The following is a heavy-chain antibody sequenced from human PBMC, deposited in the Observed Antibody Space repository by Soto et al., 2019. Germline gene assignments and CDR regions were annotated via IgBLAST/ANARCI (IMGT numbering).Heavy chain of an antibody. V-gene: IGHV1-2*04. CDR2: INPNSGGT. J-gene: IGHJ4*02. Sequence: GASVKVSFKASGYTFTGYYMHWVRQAPGQGLEWMGWINPNSGGTNYAQKFQGWVTMTRDTSISTAYMELSRLRSDDTAVYYCARDESNYDILTGYYMAPYFGYWGQGTLVTVSS. CDR1: GYTFTGYY. CDR3: ARDESNYDILTGYYMAPYFGY. D-gene: IGHD3-9*01.